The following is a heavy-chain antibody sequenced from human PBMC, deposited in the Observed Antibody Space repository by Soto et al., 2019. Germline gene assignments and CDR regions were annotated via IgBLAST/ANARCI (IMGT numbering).Heavy chain of an antibody. V-gene: IGHV4-61*01. Sequence: QVQLQESGPGLVKPSETLSLTCTVSGGSVSSGSYYWSWIRQPPGKGLEWIGYIYYSGSTNYNPPLQLRATISXXAXKXXFSLKLSSVPAADTAVYYCARDRGEPVYYNYGMDVWGQGTTVTVSS. J-gene: IGHJ6*02. CDR2: IYYSGST. CDR1: GGSVSSGSYY. CDR3: ARDRGEPVYYNYGMDV. D-gene: IGHD3-16*01.